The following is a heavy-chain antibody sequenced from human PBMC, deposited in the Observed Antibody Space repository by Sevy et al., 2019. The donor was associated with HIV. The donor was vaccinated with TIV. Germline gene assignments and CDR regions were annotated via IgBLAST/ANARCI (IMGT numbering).Heavy chain of an antibody. V-gene: IGHV3-30-3*01. Sequence: GGSLRLSCEASGFAFRDSAIHWVRQSPGKGLEWVALISHGGSYEYYVDSVKGRFTVSSDRSKNILYLQMDSLRAEDTAVYYCARMVSEGLRWELIKENAFDIWGQGTAVTVSS. CDR1: GFAFRDSA. CDR3: ARMVSEGLRWELIKENAFDI. J-gene: IGHJ3*02. D-gene: IGHD4-17*01. CDR2: ISHGGSYE.